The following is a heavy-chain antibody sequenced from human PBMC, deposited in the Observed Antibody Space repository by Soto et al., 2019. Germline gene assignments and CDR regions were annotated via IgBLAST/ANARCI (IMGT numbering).Heavy chain of an antibody. CDR2: IYYSGST. Sequence: PSETQSLRYSVSGLYLSIYYWSWIRQTPGKGLEWIGYIYYSGSTNYNPSLKSRVTISVDTSKNQFSLKLSSVTAEETAVYYCARSDGRYWGQGTLVTVSS. CDR3: ARSDGRY. V-gene: IGHV4-59*01. CDR1: GLYLSIYY. J-gene: IGHJ4*02.